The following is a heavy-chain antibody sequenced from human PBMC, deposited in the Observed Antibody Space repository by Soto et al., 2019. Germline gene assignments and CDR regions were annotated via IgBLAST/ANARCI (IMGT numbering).Heavy chain of an antibody. J-gene: IGHJ6*02. CDR2: IYYSGST. V-gene: IGHV4-59*01. CDR1: GGSISSYY. Sequence: PSETLSLTCTVSGGSISSYYWSWIRQPPGKGLEWIGYIYYSGSTNYNPSLKSRVTISVDTSKNQFSLKLSSVTAADTAVYYCARGSDILTGYYNYYYYGMDVWGQGTTVTVSS. CDR3: ARGSDILTGYYNYYYYGMDV. D-gene: IGHD3-9*01.